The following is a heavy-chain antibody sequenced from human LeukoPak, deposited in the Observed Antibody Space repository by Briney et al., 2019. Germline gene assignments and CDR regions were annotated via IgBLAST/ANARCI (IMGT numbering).Heavy chain of an antibody. Sequence: SETLSLTCTVSGGSISGSKYYWGWIRQPPGKGLEWIGSIYYSGNRYYNPSLKSRVTISVDTSKNQFSLKLSSVTAADTAVYYCAREAGYYDSSGYFPGWFDPWGQGTLVTVSS. V-gene: IGHV4-39*07. D-gene: IGHD3-22*01. CDR1: GGSISGSKYY. CDR2: IYYSGNR. J-gene: IGHJ5*02. CDR3: AREAGYYDSSGYFPGWFDP.